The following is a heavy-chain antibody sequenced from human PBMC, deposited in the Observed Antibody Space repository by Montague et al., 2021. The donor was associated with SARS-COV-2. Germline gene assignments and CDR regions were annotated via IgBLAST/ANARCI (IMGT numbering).Heavy chain of an antibody. D-gene: IGHD6-19*01. J-gene: IGHJ4*02. Sequence: CAISGDSDASKSVAWRWDRQTPARGFGRLGRSYYRPKWYSDYAPSVRGRLTVNPDASKNEFSLELNYVTPEDTAVYYCVRYSGWFYFDFWGQGTLVTVSS. CDR2: SYYRPKWYS. V-gene: IGHV6-1*01. CDR1: GDSDASKSVA. CDR3: VRYSGWFYFDF.